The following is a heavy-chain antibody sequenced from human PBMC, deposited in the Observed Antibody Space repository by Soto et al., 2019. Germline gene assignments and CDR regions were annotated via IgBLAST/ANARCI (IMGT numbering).Heavy chain of an antibody. CDR3: ARSDYGDRRIQR. Sequence: EVQLVESGGGLVKPGGSLRLSCAASGFTFSSYSMNWVRQAPGKGLEWVSSISSSSSYIYYADSVKGRFTISRDNAKNSLYLQMNSLRAEDTAVYYCARSDYGDRRIQRWGQGTLVTVSS. V-gene: IGHV3-21*01. CDR1: GFTFSSYS. CDR2: ISSSSSYI. J-gene: IGHJ1*01. D-gene: IGHD4-17*01.